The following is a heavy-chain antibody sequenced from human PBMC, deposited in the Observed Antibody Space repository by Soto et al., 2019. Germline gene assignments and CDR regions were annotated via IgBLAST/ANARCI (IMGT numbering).Heavy chain of an antibody. V-gene: IGHV4-59*08. Sequence: SETLSLTCTVSCGSISNFYWSWIRQPPGKGLEWIGYVYYTGSTSYNPSLKRRVTFAADSSRGQFSLRLDSVTAADTAVYYCARTVLGPDLLADSFVDYYYYMDVWGQGTTVTVSS. D-gene: IGHD3-9*01. CDR2: VYYTGST. J-gene: IGHJ6*03. CDR1: CGSISNFY. CDR3: ARTVLGPDLLADSFVDYYYYMDV.